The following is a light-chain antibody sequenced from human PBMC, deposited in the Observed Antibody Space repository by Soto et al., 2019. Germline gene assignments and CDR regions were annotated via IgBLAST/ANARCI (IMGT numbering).Light chain of an antibody. Sequence: QSALTQPASVSGSPGQSITISCTGTCSDVGGYNYVSWYQQHPGKAPKLMIFDVSHRPSGISNRFTGSKSGNTASLTISGLQPEDEADYYCSSYTSSSTDVFGTRTKLTVL. V-gene: IGLV2-14*03. J-gene: IGLJ1*01. CDR2: DVS. CDR1: CSDVGGYNY. CDR3: SSYTSSSTDV.